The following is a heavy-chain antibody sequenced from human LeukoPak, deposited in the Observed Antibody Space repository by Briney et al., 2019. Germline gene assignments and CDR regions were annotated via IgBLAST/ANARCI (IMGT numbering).Heavy chain of an antibody. D-gene: IGHD4-17*01. Sequence: PGGSLRLSCAASGFTFSNYAMHWVRQAPGKGLEWVAVISYDASNKYYADSVKGRFTISRDNSKNTLYLQMNSRRSEDTAVYYCARDDYGDYGSLDLWGQGTLVTVSS. CDR1: GFTFSNYA. CDR2: ISYDASNK. V-gene: IGHV3-30-3*01. J-gene: IGHJ5*02. CDR3: ARDDYGDYGSLDL.